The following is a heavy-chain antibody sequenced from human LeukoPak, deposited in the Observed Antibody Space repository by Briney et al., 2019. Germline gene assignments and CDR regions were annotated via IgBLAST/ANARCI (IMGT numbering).Heavy chain of an antibody. D-gene: IGHD3-22*01. CDR2: IGFDGSSK. CDR3: ARDYDSSGYYPFDLPDY. CDR1: GFTFSNYG. Sequence: VRSLRLSCAASGFTFSNYGIHCVRQAPGKGLDWVAVIGFDGSSKYYADSVKGRFTFSGDNSKSSVYLQLSSLRAEDTAVYYCARDYDSSGYYPFDLPDYWGQATMVTVCS. V-gene: IGHV3-33*01. J-gene: IGHJ4*02.